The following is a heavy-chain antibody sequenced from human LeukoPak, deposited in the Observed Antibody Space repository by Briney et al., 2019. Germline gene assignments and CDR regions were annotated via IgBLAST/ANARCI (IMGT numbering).Heavy chain of an antibody. Sequence: PGGSLRLSCAASGFAFSTNWMHWVRQAPGKGLVWVSRINTDGSSTSYADSVKGRFTISRDNAKNTLYLQMNSLRVEDTAVYYCAKGNYYASFSYLYYFDYWGRGTLVTVSS. V-gene: IGHV3-74*01. CDR1: GFAFSTNW. J-gene: IGHJ4*02. CDR3: AKGNYYASFSYLYYFDY. D-gene: IGHD3-22*01. CDR2: INTDGSST.